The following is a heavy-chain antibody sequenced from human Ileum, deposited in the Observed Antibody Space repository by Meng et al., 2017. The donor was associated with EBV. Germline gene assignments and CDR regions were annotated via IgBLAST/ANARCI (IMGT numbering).Heavy chain of an antibody. CDR1: GGSISRSDW. CDR3: ASSDYYRSDY. CDR2: TSHSAST. D-gene: IGHD3-22*01. Sequence: QGTRRGSGPGLVKPSGSLSLTFAVSGGSISRSDWWSWVRQPPGKGLEWIGETSHSASTNYSPSLKSRVTISLDKSKNQLSLKLNSVTAADTAVYYCASSDYYRSDYWGQGTLVTVSS. V-gene: IGHV4-4*02. J-gene: IGHJ4*02.